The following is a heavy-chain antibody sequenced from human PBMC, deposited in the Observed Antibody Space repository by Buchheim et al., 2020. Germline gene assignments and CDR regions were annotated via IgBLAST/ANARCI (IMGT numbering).Heavy chain of an antibody. Sequence: EVQLVESGGGLVQPGGSLRLSCAASGLTFSTYSMNWVRQAPGKGLEWVSYISGSTTTIYYADSVRGRFTISRDNAKNSLYLQMNSLRAEETAVYYCARDRTSMDVWGRGTT. D-gene: IGHD1/OR15-1a*01. V-gene: IGHV3-48*01. CDR3: ARDRTSMDV. CDR1: GLTFSTYS. J-gene: IGHJ6*02. CDR2: ISGSTTTI.